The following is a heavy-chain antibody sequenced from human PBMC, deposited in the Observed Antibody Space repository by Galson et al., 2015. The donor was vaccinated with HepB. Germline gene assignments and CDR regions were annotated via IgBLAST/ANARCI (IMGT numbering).Heavy chain of an antibody. D-gene: IGHD5-24*01. J-gene: IGHJ5*02. Sequence: SLRLSCAASGFNFSNYGIHWVRQAPGKGLEWVALIWYDGSNKYYVDSVKGRFTISRDNSKNTLYLQMNSLRAEDTAVYYCARHSPWMATGAGWFDPWGQGTQVTVSS. CDR1: GFNFSNYG. V-gene: IGHV3-33*01. CDR2: IWYDGSNK. CDR3: ARHSPWMATGAGWFDP.